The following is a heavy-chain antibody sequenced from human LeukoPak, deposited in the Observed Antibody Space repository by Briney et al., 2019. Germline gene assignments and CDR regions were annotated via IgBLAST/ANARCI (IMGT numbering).Heavy chain of an antibody. D-gene: IGHD3-10*01. CDR1: SGSFSSYY. V-gene: IGHV4-59*01. J-gene: IGHJ4*02. CDR3: ARTEYYFDH. Sequence: PSETLSLTCTVSSGSFSSYYWSWIRQPPGKGLEWIGYIYYSGSSNYNPSLKSRVTMSVDTSKSQFSLKVSSVTAADTAVYYCARTEYYFDHRGQGTLVTVSS. CDR2: IYYSGSS.